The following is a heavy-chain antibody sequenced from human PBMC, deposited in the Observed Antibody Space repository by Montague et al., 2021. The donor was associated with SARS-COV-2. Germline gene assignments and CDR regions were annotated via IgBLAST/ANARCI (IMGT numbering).Heavy chain of an antibody. Sequence: SETLSLTCTVSGGSISGYYWSWIRQPPGKGLEWIGYIYHSGNTNYNPSLKSRVSISADTSKNQFSLRLSSVTAADTAVYYCAREYRIELWQTNWYFGLWGRGTLVTVSS. CDR3: AREYRIELWQTNWYFGL. V-gene: IGHV4-59*01. J-gene: IGHJ2*01. CDR2: IYHSGNT. CDR1: GGSISGYY. D-gene: IGHD5-18*01.